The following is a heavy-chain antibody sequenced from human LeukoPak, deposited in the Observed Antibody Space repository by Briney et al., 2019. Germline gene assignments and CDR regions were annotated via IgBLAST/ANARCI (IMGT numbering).Heavy chain of an antibody. D-gene: IGHD6-13*01. Sequence: PGGSLRLSCAVSGITFSNYVMSWVRQAPGKGLEWVSGISSSGASSYYADSVKGRFTVSRDNSKNILYLQMNSLRAEDTAIYYCAKHSSTWYRDAFDIWGQGTMVTVSS. CDR2: ISSSGASS. V-gene: IGHV3-23*01. CDR3: AKHSSTWYRDAFDI. CDR1: GITFSNYV. J-gene: IGHJ3*02.